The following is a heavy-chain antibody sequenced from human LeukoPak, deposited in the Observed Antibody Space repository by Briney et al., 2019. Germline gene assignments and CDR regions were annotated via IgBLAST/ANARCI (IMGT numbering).Heavy chain of an antibody. D-gene: IGHD1-1*01. CDR1: GYTFTSYY. V-gene: IGHV1-69*13. Sequence: ASVKVSCKASGYTFTSYYMHWARQAPGQGLEWMGGIITIFGTAKYAQKFQGRVTITADESTTTAYMELSSLRSEDTAVYYCARDTPLRLENWFDPWGQGTLVTVSS. CDR2: IITIFGTA. J-gene: IGHJ5*02. CDR3: ARDTPLRLENWFDP.